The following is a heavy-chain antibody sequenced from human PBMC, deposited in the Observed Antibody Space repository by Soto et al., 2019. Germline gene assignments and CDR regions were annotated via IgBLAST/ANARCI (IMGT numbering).Heavy chain of an antibody. CDR3: ARDNLASGWYVPDAFDI. V-gene: IGHV3-21*01. CDR1: GFTFSSYS. D-gene: IGHD6-19*01. CDR2: ISSSSSYI. Sequence: NPGGSLRLSCAASGFTFSSYSMNWVRQAPGKGLEWVSSISSSSSYIYYADSVKGRFTISRDNAKNSLYLQMNSLRAEDTAVYYCARDNLASGWYVPDAFDIWGQGTMVTVSS. J-gene: IGHJ3*02.